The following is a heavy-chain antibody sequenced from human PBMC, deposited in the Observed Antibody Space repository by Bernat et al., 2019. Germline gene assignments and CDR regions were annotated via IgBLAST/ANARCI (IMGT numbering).Heavy chain of an antibody. Sequence: EVQLVESGGGLVQPGGSLRLSCAASGFTFSSYWMHWVCQAPGKGLVWVSRINSDGSSTSYADSVKGRFTISRDNAKNTLYLQMNSLTAEDTAVYYCARELPGSNWFDPWGQGTLVTVSS. CDR1: GFTFSSYW. CDR3: ARELPGSNWFDP. CDR2: INSDGSST. J-gene: IGHJ5*02. D-gene: IGHD3-10*01. V-gene: IGHV3-74*01.